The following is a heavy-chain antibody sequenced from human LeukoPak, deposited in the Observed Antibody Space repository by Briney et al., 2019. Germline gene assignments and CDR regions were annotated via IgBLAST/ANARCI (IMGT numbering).Heavy chain of an antibody. CDR3: ARDRFDSGSYYFDY. CDR1: GFIFSSYA. J-gene: IGHJ4*02. V-gene: IGHV3-30*04. D-gene: IGHD1-26*01. Sequence: GGSLRLSCAASGFIFSSYAMHWVRQAPGKGLEWVAVISYDGSNKYYADSVKGRFTISRDNSKNTLYPQMNSLRAEDTAVYYCARDRFDSGSYYFDYWGQGTLVTVSS. CDR2: ISYDGSNK.